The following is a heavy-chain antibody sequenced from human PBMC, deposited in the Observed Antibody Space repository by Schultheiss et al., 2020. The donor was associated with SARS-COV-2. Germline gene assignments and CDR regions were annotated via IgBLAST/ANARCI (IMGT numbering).Heavy chain of an antibody. CDR3: AKDGGSGWGPDY. CDR2: ISYDGSNK. CDR1: GFTFSSYG. J-gene: IGHJ4*02. D-gene: IGHD6-19*01. Sequence: GGSLRLSCAASGFTFSSYGMHWVRQAPGKGLEWVAVISYDGSNKYYADSVKGRFTISRDNSKNTLYLQMNSLRAEDTAVYYCAKDGGSGWGPDYWGQGTLVTVSS. V-gene: IGHV3-30*18.